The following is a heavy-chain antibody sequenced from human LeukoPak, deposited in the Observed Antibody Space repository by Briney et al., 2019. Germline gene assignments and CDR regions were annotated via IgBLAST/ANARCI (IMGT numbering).Heavy chain of an antibody. D-gene: IGHD3-22*01. CDR2: ISYDGSNK. V-gene: IGHV3-30*18. CDR1: GFTFSSYG. J-gene: IGHJ4*02. Sequence: GGSLRISCAASGFTFSSYGMHCVRQAPGKELEWVAVISYDGSNKYYADSVKGRFTISRDNSKNTLYLQMNSLRAEGTAVYYCAKDRYYYDSSGYPCHWGQGTLVTVSS. CDR3: AKDRYYYDSSGYPCH.